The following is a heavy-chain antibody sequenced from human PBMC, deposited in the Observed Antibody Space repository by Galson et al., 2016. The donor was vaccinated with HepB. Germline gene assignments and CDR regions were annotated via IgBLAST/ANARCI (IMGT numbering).Heavy chain of an antibody. CDR3: ARWAYGHGVYYFDY. CDR1: GFSLSNSA. Sequence: SLRLSCAGSGFSLSNSAMHWVRQAPGKGLEWVAKISYDAKNVYYAESLRGRSAISRDYSKNALYLEINSLRVEDTAVYYCARWAYGHGVYYFDYWGQGTLVTVSS. V-gene: IGHV3-30*03. D-gene: IGHD3-10*01. CDR2: ISYDAKNV. J-gene: IGHJ4*02.